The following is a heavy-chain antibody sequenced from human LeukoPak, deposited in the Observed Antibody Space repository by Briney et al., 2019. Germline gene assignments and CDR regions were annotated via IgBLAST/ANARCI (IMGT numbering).Heavy chain of an antibody. V-gene: IGHV3-66*01. CDR1: GFTVSSNH. CDR2: FYNGGST. J-gene: IGHJ4*02. D-gene: IGHD6-19*01. Sequence: AGSLTLSCAASGFTVSSNHMSWVRQAPGKGLEWVSVFYNGGSTNYADSVKGRFTISSDNSKNTLYLQMNSLRAEDTAVYFCARASQWLAFDDWGQGTLVTVSS. CDR3: ARASQWLAFDD.